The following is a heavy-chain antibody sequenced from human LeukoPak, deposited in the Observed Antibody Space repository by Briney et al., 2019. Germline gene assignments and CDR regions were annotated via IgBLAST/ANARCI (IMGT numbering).Heavy chain of an antibody. J-gene: IGHJ6*03. CDR3: AKGTSSAYAYYMDV. CDR2: INWNSGSI. Sequence: GGSLRLSCAASGFTFDDYAMHWVRQGPGRGLEWVAGINWNSGSIGYADSVKGRFTISRDNAKNSLYLQMNSLRAEDMALYYCAKGTSSAYAYYMDVWGKGTTVTVSS. CDR1: GFTFDDYA. V-gene: IGHV3-9*03. D-gene: IGHD5-12*01.